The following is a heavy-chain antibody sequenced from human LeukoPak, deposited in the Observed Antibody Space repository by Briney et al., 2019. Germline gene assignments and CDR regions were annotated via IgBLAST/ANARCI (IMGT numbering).Heavy chain of an antibody. D-gene: IGHD3-9*01. J-gene: IGHJ6*02. CDR1: GGSISSGGYS. CDR3: AGVETGYTGHHYYGMDV. CDR2: IYHSGST. Sequence: SQTLSLTCAVSGGSISSGGYSWSWIRQPPGKGLEWIGYIYHSGSTYYNPSLKSRVTISVDRSKNQFSLKLSSVTAADTAVYYCAGVETGYTGHHYYGMDVWGQGTTVTVSS. V-gene: IGHV4-30-2*01.